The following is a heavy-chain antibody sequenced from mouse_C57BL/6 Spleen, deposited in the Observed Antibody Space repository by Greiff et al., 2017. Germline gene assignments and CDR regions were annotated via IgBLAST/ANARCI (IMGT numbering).Heavy chain of an antibody. D-gene: IGHD2-12*01. CDR1: GFTFSSYA. CDR3: ARDRSNDLHAMDY. Sequence: EVKLVESGGGLVKPGGSLKLSCAASGFTFSSYAMSWVRQTPEKRLEWVATISDGGSYTYYPDNVKGRFTISRDNAKNNLYLQMSHLKSEDTAMYYWARDRSNDLHAMDYWGQGTSVTVSS. CDR2: ISDGGSYT. V-gene: IGHV5-4*01. J-gene: IGHJ4*01.